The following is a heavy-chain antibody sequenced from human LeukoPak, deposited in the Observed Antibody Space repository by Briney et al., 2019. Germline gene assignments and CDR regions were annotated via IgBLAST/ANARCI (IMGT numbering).Heavy chain of an antibody. CDR3: ARAGDGPKPASNWFDP. CDR1: GYTFMSNG. Sequence: GASVKVSCKASGYTFMSNGIRWVRQAPGQGLEWMGWISANSGNPNYAQKLQDRVTMTTDTSTSTAYMELRSLRSDDTAVYYCARAGDGPKPASNWFDPWGQGTLVTVSS. J-gene: IGHJ5*02. CDR2: ISANSGNP. D-gene: IGHD5-24*01. V-gene: IGHV1-18*01.